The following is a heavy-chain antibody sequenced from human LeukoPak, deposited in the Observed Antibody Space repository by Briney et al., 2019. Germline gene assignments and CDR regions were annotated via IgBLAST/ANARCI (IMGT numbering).Heavy chain of an antibody. D-gene: IGHD3-22*01. Sequence: PSETPSLTCTVSGGSISSYYWSWIRQPPGKGLEWIGYIYYSGSTNYNPSLKSRVTISVDTSKNQFSLKLSSVTAADTAVYYCARNRFYDSTGHYYDFDYWGQGTLVTVSS. CDR1: GGSISSYY. CDR3: ARNRFYDSTGHYYDFDY. V-gene: IGHV4-59*08. J-gene: IGHJ4*02. CDR2: IYYSGST.